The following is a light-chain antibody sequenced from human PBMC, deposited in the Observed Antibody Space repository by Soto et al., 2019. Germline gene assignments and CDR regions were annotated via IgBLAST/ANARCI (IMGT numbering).Light chain of an antibody. CDR3: QQYESYSGT. J-gene: IGKJ1*01. V-gene: IGKV1-5*01. CDR1: QSVSGL. Sequence: DIPMTQSPSALSASVGDRVTSTCRASQSVSGLLAWYQQKPGKAPKLLIYDVFSLERGVPSRFSGSGSGTEFTITISGLHPDDFATYYCQQYESYSGTFGPGTRVDLK. CDR2: DVF.